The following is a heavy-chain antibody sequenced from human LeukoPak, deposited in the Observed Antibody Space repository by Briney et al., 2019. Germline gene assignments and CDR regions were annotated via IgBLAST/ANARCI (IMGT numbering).Heavy chain of an antibody. CDR3: ARDHYYDSSGYYSFYFDY. Sequence: GRSPRLSCAASGFTFSSYAMHWVRQAPGKGLEWVAVISYDGSNKYYADSVKGRFTISRDNSKNTLYLQMNSLRAEDTAVYYCARDHYYDSSGYYSFYFDYWGQGTLVTVSS. J-gene: IGHJ4*02. V-gene: IGHV3-30-3*01. CDR2: ISYDGSNK. CDR1: GFTFSSYA. D-gene: IGHD3-22*01.